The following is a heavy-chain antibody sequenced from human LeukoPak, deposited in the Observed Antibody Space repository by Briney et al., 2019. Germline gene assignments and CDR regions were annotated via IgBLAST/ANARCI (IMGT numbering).Heavy chain of an antibody. CDR2: IAYDGSRA. CDR1: GFTFSSCG. V-gene: IGHV3-33*08. D-gene: IGHD1-14*01. Sequence: PGGSLRLSCAASGFTFSSCGMHWVRQAPGKGLEWVAVIAYDGSRAFYADSVKGRFTISRDNSKNTMSVQMDDLRAEDTAVYYCTRYNNDHFDYWGQGTLVTVSS. J-gene: IGHJ4*02. CDR3: TRYNNDHFDY.